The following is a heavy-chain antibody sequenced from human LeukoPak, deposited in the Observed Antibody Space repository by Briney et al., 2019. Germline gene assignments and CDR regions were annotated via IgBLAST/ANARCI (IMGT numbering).Heavy chain of an antibody. J-gene: IGHJ5*02. CDR3: ARDHQGYYDTSGYFYR. D-gene: IGHD3-22*01. V-gene: IGHV3-11*04. Sequence: GGSLRLSCAASGFTFSDYYMSWIRQAPGKGLEWVSYISSSGSISYYADSVKGRFTISRDNAKNSLYLHMDSLRAEDTAVYYCARDHQGYYDTSGYFYRWGQGTLVTVSS. CDR1: GFTFSDYY. CDR2: ISSSGSIS.